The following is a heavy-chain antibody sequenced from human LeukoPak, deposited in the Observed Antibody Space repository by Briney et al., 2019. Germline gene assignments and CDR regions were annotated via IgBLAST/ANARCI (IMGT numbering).Heavy chain of an antibody. CDR2: ISSSGSTI. Sequence: GGSLRLSCAASGFTFSSYEMNWVRQAPGKGLEWVSYISSSGSTIYYADSVKGRFTISRDNAKNSLYLQMNSLRAEDTAVYYCASPLSGAATREGLCWGQGTLVTVSS. J-gene: IGHJ4*02. D-gene: IGHD2-15*01. CDR1: GFTFSSYE. V-gene: IGHV3-48*03. CDR3: ASPLSGAATREGLC.